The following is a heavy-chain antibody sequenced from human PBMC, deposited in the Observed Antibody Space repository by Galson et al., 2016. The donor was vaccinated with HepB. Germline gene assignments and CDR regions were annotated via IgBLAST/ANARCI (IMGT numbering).Heavy chain of an antibody. Sequence: SLRLSCAASGLTFINYWMSWVRQAPGKGLEWLSYINSRGDTTYYGDSLEGRFTTSRDNAKNSLYLEMNSLTDDDTAIYYCATFVGLGGSGWGQGTLVTVSS. J-gene: IGHJ4*02. CDR2: INSRGDTT. CDR1: GLTFINYW. D-gene: IGHD3/OR15-3a*01. CDR3: ATFVGLGGSG. V-gene: IGHV3-48*02.